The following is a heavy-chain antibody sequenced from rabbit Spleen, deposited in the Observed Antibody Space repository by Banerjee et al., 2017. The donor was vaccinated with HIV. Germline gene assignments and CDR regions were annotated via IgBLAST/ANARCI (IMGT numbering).Heavy chain of an antibody. CDR3: ARDLVAVIGWNFSL. CDR1: GFSFSGSGY. V-gene: IGHV1S45*01. D-gene: IGHD1-1*01. CDR2: INSYTGKP. Sequence: QEQLVESGGGLVQPEGSLTLTCTASGFSFSGSGYMCWVRQAPGKGLQWIACINSYTGKPVYATWAKGRFTISRTSSTTVTLQMTSLTAADTATYFCARDLVAVIGWNFSLWGPGTLVTVS. J-gene: IGHJ6*01.